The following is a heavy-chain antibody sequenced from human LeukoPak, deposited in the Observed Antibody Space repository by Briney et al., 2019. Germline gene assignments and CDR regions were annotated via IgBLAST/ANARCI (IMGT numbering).Heavy chain of an antibody. CDR3: ARHGVLLWFGELLAAFDY. D-gene: IGHD3-10*01. V-gene: IGHV4-34*01. J-gene: IGHJ4*02. CDR2: INHSGST. Sequence: SETLSLACAVYGGSFSGYYWSWIRQPPGKELEWIGEINHSGSTNYNPSLKSRVTISVDTSKNQFSLKLSSVTAADTAVYYCARHGVLLWFGELLAAFDYWGQGTLVTVSS. CDR1: GGSFSGYY.